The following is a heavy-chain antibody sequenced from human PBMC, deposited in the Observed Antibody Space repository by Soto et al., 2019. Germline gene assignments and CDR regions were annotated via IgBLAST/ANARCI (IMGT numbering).Heavy chain of an antibody. CDR2: ISAYNGNT. J-gene: IGHJ4*02. CDR1: GYTFTSYG. CDR3: ASVVTMVRVLDY. D-gene: IGHD3-10*01. V-gene: IGHV1-18*01. Sequence: QVQLVQSGAEVKKPGASVKVSCKASGYTFTSYGISWVRQAPGQGLEWMGWISAYNGNTNYAQKLQGRVTMTTDTHTSTGDMELRSLRSADTAVYYCASVVTMVRVLDYWGQGTLVTVSS.